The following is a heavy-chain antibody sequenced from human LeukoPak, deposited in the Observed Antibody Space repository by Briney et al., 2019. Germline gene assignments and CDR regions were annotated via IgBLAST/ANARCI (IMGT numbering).Heavy chain of an antibody. CDR2: ISYTGGGT. Sequence: SETLSLTCTVSGGSINSYYWSWIRQPPGKGLEWIGYISYTGGGTNYNPSLKSRLTISVDTSKNQFSLMLTSVTAADTAVYYCARQPGGTAAFDIWAQGTMVTVSS. D-gene: IGHD1-14*01. J-gene: IGHJ3*02. CDR1: GGSINSYY. CDR3: ARQPGGTAAFDI. V-gene: IGHV4-59*08.